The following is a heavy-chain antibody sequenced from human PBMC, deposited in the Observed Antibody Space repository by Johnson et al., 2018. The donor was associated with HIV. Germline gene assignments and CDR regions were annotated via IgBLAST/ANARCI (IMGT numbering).Heavy chain of an antibody. D-gene: IGHD2-15*01. CDR3: ARGDCSGGSCYSEGATDAFDI. CDR1: GFTFSSYA. CDR2: ISYDGSNK. Sequence: QVQLVESGGGVVQPGRSLRLSCAASGFTFSSYAMHWVRQAPGKGLEWVAVISYDGSNKYYADSVKGRFTISRDNSKNTLYLQRNSLRAEDTAVYYCARGDCSGGSCYSEGATDAFDIWGQGTMVTVSS. V-gene: IGHV3-30-3*01. J-gene: IGHJ3*02.